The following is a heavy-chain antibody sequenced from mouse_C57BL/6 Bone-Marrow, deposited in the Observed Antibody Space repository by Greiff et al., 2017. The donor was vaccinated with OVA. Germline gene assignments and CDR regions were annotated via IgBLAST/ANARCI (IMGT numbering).Heavy chain of an antibody. Sequence: VQLPPSGTVLSRPGASVKMSCKTSGYTFTSYWMHWVKQRPGQGLEWIGAIYPGNSDTSYNQKFKGKAKLTAVTSASTAYMELSSLTNEDSAVYYCTRMGTYGNYPAWFAYWGQGTLVTVSA. CDR1: GYTFTSYW. V-gene: IGHV1-5*01. D-gene: IGHD2-1*01. CDR3: TRMGTYGNYPAWFAY. J-gene: IGHJ3*01. CDR2: IYPGNSDT.